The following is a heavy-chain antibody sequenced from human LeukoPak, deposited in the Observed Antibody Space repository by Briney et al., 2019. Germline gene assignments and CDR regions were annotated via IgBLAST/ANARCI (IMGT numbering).Heavy chain of an antibody. CDR3: ARGLSSGWSSY. V-gene: IGHV3-7*03. CDR2: IKQDGSEK. J-gene: IGHJ4*02. Sequence: RTGGSLRLSCAASGFTFSSYWMSWVRQAPGKGLEWVANIKQDGSEKYYVDSVKGRFTISRDNSKNTLYLQMNSLRAEDTAVYYCARGLSSGWSSYWGQGTLVTVSS. CDR1: GFTFSSYW. D-gene: IGHD6-19*01.